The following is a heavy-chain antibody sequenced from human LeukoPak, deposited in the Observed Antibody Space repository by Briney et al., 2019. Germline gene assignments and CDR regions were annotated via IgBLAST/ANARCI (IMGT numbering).Heavy chain of an antibody. Sequence: SVKVSCKASGGTFSSYAINWVRQAPGQGLEWMGGIIPIFGTANYAQKFQGRVTITADESTSTAYMELSSLRSEDTAVYYCASQPGYGDAFDIWGQGTMVTVSS. CDR1: GGTFSSYA. J-gene: IGHJ3*02. CDR2: IIPIFGTA. V-gene: IGHV1-69*01. CDR3: ASQPGYGDAFDI. D-gene: IGHD6-13*01.